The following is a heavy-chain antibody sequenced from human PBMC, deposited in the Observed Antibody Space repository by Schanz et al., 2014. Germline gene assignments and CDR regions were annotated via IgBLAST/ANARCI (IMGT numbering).Heavy chain of an antibody. CDR1: GFTFSNYA. Sequence: EVQLLESGGGLVQPGGSLRLSCAASGFTFSNYAMGWVRQAPGKGLEWVSAISGSGGSTVYADSVKGRFTISRDNSNNTVFLQMNSLRAEDTAVYYCAKDQGSYGSGSYSYFDYWGQGTLATVSS. J-gene: IGHJ4*02. CDR3: AKDQGSYGSGSYSYFDY. CDR2: ISGSGGST. D-gene: IGHD3-10*01. V-gene: IGHV3-23*01.